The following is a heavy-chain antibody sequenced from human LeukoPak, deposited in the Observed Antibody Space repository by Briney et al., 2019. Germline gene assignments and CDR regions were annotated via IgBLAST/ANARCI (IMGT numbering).Heavy chain of an antibody. CDR2: ISWNSGSI. J-gene: IGHJ4*02. Sequence: GGSLRLSCAASGFTFDDYAMHWVRQAPGKGLEWVSGISWNSGSIGYADSVKGRFTISRDNAKNSLYLQMNSLRAEDTALYYCAKDMGSGATQPDYWGQGTLVTVSS. D-gene: IGHD1-26*01. CDR1: GFTFDDYA. CDR3: AKDMGSGATQPDY. V-gene: IGHV3-9*01.